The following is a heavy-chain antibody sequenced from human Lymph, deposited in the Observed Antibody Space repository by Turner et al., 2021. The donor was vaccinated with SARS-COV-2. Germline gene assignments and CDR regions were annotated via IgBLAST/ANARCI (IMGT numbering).Heavy chain of an antibody. CDR3: ARDWGVGADGKAYYYGMDV. J-gene: IGHJ6*02. Sequence: QVQLVESGGGGVQPGRSLRLSCSASGFTFSSYGIQWVRQAPGKRLEWVAVIWYDRSNKCYEDSVKGRFTISRDNSMNTLYLQMNSLIAEDTAVYYCARDWGVGADGKAYYYGMDVWGQGTTVTVSS. V-gene: IGHV3-33*01. CDR1: GFTFSSYG. D-gene: IGHD6-13*01. CDR2: IWYDRSNK.